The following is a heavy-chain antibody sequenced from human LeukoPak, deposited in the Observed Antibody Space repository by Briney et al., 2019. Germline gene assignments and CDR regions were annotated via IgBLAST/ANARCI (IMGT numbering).Heavy chain of an antibody. CDR3: ARDMYIDCSGYDAFDI. D-gene: IGHD3-22*01. CDR1: RGSISSYY. Sequence: SQTLSLTCTLSRGSISSYYWSWIRHPAGRGREWVGCIYTSGSTNFNPSLKSRVTMSVEPPKNQFSLRLGSLTPADTAVFYGARDMYIDCSGYDAFDIWGQGTMVTVSS. J-gene: IGHJ3*02. V-gene: IGHV4-4*07. CDR2: IYTSGST.